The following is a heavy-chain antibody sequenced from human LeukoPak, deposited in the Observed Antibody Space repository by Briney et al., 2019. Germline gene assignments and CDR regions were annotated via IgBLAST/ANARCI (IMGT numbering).Heavy chain of an antibody. D-gene: IGHD1-1*01. CDR3: ARKDNWNPYSFGGYYGMDV. CDR2: IYPGDSDT. CDR1: GYSFTSYW. Sequence: GESLKISCKGSGYSFTSYWIGWVRQMPGKGLEWMGIIYPGDSDTRYSPSFQGQVTISADKSISTAYLQWSSLKASDTAMYYCARKDNWNPYSFGGYYGMDVWGQGTTVTVSS. V-gene: IGHV5-51*01. J-gene: IGHJ6*02.